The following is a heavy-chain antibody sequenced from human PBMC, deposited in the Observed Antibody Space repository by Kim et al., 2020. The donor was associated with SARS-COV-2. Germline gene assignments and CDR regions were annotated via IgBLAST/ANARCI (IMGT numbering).Heavy chain of an antibody. V-gene: IGHV3-15*01. CDR2: IKGISNGGTT. CDR1: GFTFSNAG. CDR3: STDLSVSPI. Sequence: GGSLRLSCAASGFTFSNAGMSWVRQAPGKGLEWVGCIKGISNGGTTDYAAPVISRFTMSSEDSKYTLLLNMTSVESEDTDRDYCSTDLSVSPIWVHGTLV. J-gene: IGHJ4*03. D-gene: IGHD6-19*01.